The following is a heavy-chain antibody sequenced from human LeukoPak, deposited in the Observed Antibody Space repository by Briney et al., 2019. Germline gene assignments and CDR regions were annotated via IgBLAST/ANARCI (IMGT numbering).Heavy chain of an antibody. V-gene: IGHV4-59*01. CDR1: GGSISSYY. Sequence: SETLSLTCTVSGGSISSYYWSLIRQPPGKGLEWIGYIYYSGSTNYSPSLKSRVTISVDTSKNQFSLKLSSVTAADTAVYYCASAIAARPFDYWGQGTLVTVSP. J-gene: IGHJ4*02. D-gene: IGHD6-6*01. CDR3: ASAIAARPFDY. CDR2: IYYSGST.